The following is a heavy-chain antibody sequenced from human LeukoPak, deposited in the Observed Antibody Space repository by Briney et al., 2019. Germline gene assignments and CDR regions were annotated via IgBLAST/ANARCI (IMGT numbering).Heavy chain of an antibody. J-gene: IGHJ4*02. D-gene: IGHD4-23*01. V-gene: IGHV3-64*01. CDR3: ARVGYGGNLDY. CDR2: ISNNGGDT. CDR1: GFSFSSYA. Sequence: GGSLRLSCAASGFSFSSYAMHWVRQAPGRGLEYVSAISNNGGDTYYANSVKGRFTISRDNSKNTLYLQMGSLRAEDMAVYYCARVGYGGNLDYWGQGTLLTVSS.